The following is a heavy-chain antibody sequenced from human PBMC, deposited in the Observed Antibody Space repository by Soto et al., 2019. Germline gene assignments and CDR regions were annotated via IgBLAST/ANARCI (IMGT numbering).Heavy chain of an antibody. CDR1: GFTFSNYG. Sequence: GGSLRLSCAASGFTFSNYGMHWVRQAPGKGLEWVAIIWHDGNNKYYADSVRGRFIISRDNSKNRLYLQMNSLRAEDTAVYYCASDLVGASDSYGLGVWGQGTPVTVSS. J-gene: IGHJ6*02. CDR3: ASDLVGASDSYGLGV. V-gene: IGHV3-33*01. D-gene: IGHD1-26*01. CDR2: IWHDGNNK.